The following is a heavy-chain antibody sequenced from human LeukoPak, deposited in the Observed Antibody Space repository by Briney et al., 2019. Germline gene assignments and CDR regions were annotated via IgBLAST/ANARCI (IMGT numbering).Heavy chain of an antibody. Sequence: PSETLSLTCTVSGGSVNRGTYYWSWIRQPPGKGLEWIGYISYSGSTNYNPSLKSRVTISVDTSKNQFSLKLSSVTAADTAVYYCARGGRWLQFNYWGQGTLVTVSS. D-gene: IGHD5-24*01. V-gene: IGHV4-61*01. J-gene: IGHJ4*02. CDR1: GGSVNRGTYY. CDR2: ISYSGST. CDR3: ARGGRWLQFNY.